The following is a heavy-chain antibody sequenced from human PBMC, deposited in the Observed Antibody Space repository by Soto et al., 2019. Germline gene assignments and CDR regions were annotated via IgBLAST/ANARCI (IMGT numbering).Heavy chain of an antibody. D-gene: IGHD5-12*01. V-gene: IGHV3-64D*08. CDR3: VKGAGWLQDVDY. CDR2: ISANGGST. CDR1: GFTFNDNP. Sequence: EVQLVESGGDLVQPGGSLRLSCSASGFTFNDNPMYWVRQPPGKGLEYVSLISANGGSTHYADSVKGRFSISRDNSENTLLLQKSSLRDEDTAVYYCVKGAGWLQDVDYWGQGTLVTVSS. J-gene: IGHJ4*02.